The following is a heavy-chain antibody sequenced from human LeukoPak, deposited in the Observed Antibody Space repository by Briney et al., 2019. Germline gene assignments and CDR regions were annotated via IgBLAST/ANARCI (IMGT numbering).Heavy chain of an antibody. V-gene: IGHV4-31*03. D-gene: IGHD5-12*01. CDR1: GASITRGGHY. J-gene: IGHJ3*01. Sequence: SGTLSLTCTVSGASITRGGHYWTWIRQHPGKGLEWIGYIYYSGSTHYNPSLKSRVSISVDTSRNQFSLKVNSVPAADTAVYFCAREEEYSGYDLKAFDLWGQGTMVIVSS. CDR3: AREEEYSGYDLKAFDL. CDR2: IYYSGST.